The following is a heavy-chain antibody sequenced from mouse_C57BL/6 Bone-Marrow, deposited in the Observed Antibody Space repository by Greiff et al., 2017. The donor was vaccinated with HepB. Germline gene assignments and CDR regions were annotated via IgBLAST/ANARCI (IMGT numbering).Heavy chain of an antibody. CDR1: GYTFTDYY. CDR2: IYPGSGNT. Sequence: LQEPGAELVRTGASVKLSCKASGYTFTDYYINWVKQRPGQGLEWIARIYPGSGNTYYNEKFKCKATLTEEKSSITAYMQLSSLTSEDSAVYFCARSRVGFWGQGSAVTVSS. J-gene: IGHJ4*01. CDR3: ARSRVGF. V-gene: IGHV1-76*01.